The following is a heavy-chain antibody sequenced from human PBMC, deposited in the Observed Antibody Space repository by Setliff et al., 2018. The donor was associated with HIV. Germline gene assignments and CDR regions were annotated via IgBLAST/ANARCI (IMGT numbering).Heavy chain of an antibody. V-gene: IGHV1-24*01. Sequence: ASVKVSCKVSGYTLTELSRHWVRQAPGKGLEWMGGFDPEDGETIYAQKFQGRVTMTEDTSTDTAYMELSSLRSEDTAVYYCARERRYCSGGSCSKFFDYWGQGTLVTVSS. D-gene: IGHD2-15*01. CDR1: GYTLTELS. CDR2: FDPEDGET. J-gene: IGHJ4*02. CDR3: ARERRYCSGGSCSKFFDY.